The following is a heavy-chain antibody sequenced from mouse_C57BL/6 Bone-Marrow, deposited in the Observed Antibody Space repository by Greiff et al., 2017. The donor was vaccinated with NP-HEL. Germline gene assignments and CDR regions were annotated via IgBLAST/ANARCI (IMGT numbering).Heavy chain of an antibody. CDR1: GYAFSSSW. J-gene: IGHJ1*03. D-gene: IGHD1-1*01. CDR3: ARGFITTGGYFDV. CDR2: IYPGDGDT. Sequence: QVQLQQSGPELVKPGASVKISCKASGYAFSSSWMNWVKQRPGKGLEWIGRIYPGDGDTNYNGKFKGQATLTADKSSSTAYMQLSSLTSEDSAVYFCARGFITTGGYFDVWGTGTTVTVSS. V-gene: IGHV1-82*01.